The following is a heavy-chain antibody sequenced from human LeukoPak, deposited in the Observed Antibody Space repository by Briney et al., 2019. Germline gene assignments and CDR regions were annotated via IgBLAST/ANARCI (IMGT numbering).Heavy chain of an antibody. CDR2: IWYDGSNK. V-gene: IGHV3-33*08. J-gene: IGHJ6*02. CDR3: ARELRFLEWLLYGMDV. Sequence: GGSLRLSCAASGFTFSSYAMSWVRQAPGKGLEWVAVIWYDGSNKYYADSVKGRFTISRDNSKNTLYLQMNSLRAEDTAVYYCARELRFLEWLLYGMDVWGQGTTVTVSS. CDR1: GFTFSSYA. D-gene: IGHD3-3*01.